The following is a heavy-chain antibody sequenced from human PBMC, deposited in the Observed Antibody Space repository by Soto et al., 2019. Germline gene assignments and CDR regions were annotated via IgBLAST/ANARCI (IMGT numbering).Heavy chain of an antibody. J-gene: IGHJ3*02. V-gene: IGHV4-31*03. D-gene: IGHD3-22*01. CDR2: IYYSGST. Sequence: SETLSLTCTVSGGSISSGGYYWSWIRQHPGKGLEWIGYIYYSGSTYYNPSLKSRVTISVDTSKNQFSLKLSSVTAADTAVYYCARNTYYYDSSGSRAFDIWGQGTMVTVSS. CDR3: ARNTYYYDSSGSRAFDI. CDR1: GGSISSGGYY.